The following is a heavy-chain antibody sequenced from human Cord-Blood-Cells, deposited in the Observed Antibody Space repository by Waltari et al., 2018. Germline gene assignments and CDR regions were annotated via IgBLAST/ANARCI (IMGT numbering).Heavy chain of an antibody. V-gene: IGHV4-34*01. D-gene: IGHD1-1*01. J-gene: IGHJ5*02. Sequence: QVQLQQWGAGLLKPSETLSLTCAVYGGSFSGYYWSWIRQPPGKGLEWIGEINHSGSTNYNPALKSAVTVSVDTSKNQFSLRLSSVTAADTAVYYCARAPRTDPGWFDPWGQGTLVTVSS. CDR2: INHSGST. CDR1: GGSFSGYY. CDR3: ARAPRTDPGWFDP.